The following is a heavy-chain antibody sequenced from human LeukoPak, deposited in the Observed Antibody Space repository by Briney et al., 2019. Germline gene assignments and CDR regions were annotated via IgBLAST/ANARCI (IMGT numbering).Heavy chain of an antibody. J-gene: IGHJ5*02. Sequence: SETLSLTCAVYGGSFSGYYWSWIRQPPGKGLEWIGYIYHSGSTYHNPSLKSRVTISVDRSKNQFSLKLSSVTAADTAVYYCARDAAAGTFDPWGQGTLVTVSS. CDR2: IYHSGST. CDR3: ARDAAAGTFDP. V-gene: IGHV4-30-2*01. D-gene: IGHD6-13*01. CDR1: GGSFSGYY.